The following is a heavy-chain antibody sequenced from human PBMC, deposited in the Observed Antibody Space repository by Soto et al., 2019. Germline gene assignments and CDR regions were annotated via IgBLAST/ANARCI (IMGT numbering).Heavy chain of an antibody. CDR3: ARDLTTVNEVRWFDP. D-gene: IGHD4-17*01. CDR1: GYTFTSYG. J-gene: IGHJ5*02. CDR2: ISAYNGNT. Sequence: GASVKVSCTASGYTFTSYGISWVRQAPGQGLEWMGWISAYNGNTNYAQKLQGRVTMTTDTSTSTAYMELRSLRSDDTAVYYCARDLTTVNEVRWFDPWGQGTLVTVSS. V-gene: IGHV1-18*01.